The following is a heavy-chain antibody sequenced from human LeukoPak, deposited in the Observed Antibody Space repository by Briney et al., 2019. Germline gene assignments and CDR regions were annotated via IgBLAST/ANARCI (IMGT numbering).Heavy chain of an antibody. V-gene: IGHV3-30*02. Sequence: GGSLRLSCTASGFTFSSYGMHWVRQAPGKGLEWVAFIRYDGRTQYYADSLKGRFTISRDNSKNTLYLQMNSLRAEDTAVYYCAKGGIGDLYYYYYMDVWGKGTTVTISS. CDR2: IRYDGRTQ. D-gene: IGHD3-10*01. J-gene: IGHJ6*03. CDR1: GFTFSSYG. CDR3: AKGGIGDLYYYYYMDV.